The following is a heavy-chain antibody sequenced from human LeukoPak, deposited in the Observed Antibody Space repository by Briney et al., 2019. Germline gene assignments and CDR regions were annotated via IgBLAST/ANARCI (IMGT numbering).Heavy chain of an antibody. J-gene: IGHJ4*02. Sequence: GGSLRLSCAASGFTFRNYWMNWVRQAPGKGLEWVATIKEDGSATSYVDSVKGRFTISRDNAESSLYLQMDSLRAEDTALYYCARTIHYWGQGTLVTVS. D-gene: IGHD2-21*01. CDR2: IKEDGSAT. CDR3: ARTIHY. CDR1: GFTFRNYW. V-gene: IGHV3-7*05.